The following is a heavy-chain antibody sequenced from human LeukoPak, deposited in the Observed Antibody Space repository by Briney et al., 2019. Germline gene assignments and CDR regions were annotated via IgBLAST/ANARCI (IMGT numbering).Heavy chain of an antibody. J-gene: IGHJ4*02. D-gene: IGHD6-13*01. Sequence: SETLSLTCTVSGGSISSYYWGWIRQTPGKGLEWIGYIYYSGSTNYNPSLNSRVTMSVDTSKNQFSLNLNSVTAADTAVYYCARGYSSSWLGKFDYWGQGTLVTVSS. CDR1: GGSISSYY. CDR3: ARGYSSSWLGKFDY. V-gene: IGHV4-59*01. CDR2: IYYSGST.